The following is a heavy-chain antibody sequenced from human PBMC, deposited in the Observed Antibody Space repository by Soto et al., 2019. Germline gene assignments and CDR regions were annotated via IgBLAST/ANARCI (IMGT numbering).Heavy chain of an antibody. CDR1: GYTFTGYY. J-gene: IGHJ4*02. CDR2: INPNSGGT. Sequence: GASVEVSCKASGYTFTGYYLHWVRQAPGQGLEWMGWINPNSGGTNYAQKFQGRVTMTRDTSISTAYMELSRLRSDDTAVYYCARDLRDGYNYPHFDYWGQGTLVTVSS. V-gene: IGHV1-2*02. D-gene: IGHD5-12*01. CDR3: ARDLRDGYNYPHFDY.